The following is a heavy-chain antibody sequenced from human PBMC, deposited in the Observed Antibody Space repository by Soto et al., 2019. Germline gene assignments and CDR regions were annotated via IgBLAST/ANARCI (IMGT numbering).Heavy chain of an antibody. CDR2: IIPIFGTA. V-gene: IGHV1-69*13. Sequence: ASVKVSCKASGGTFSSYAISWVRQAPGQGFEWMGGIIPIFGTANYAQKFQGRVTITADESTSTAYMELSSLRSEDTAVYYCARAPHYYDSSGPAAYWGQGTLVTVSS. CDR3: ARAPHYYDSSGPAAY. D-gene: IGHD3-22*01. CDR1: GGTFSSYA. J-gene: IGHJ4*02.